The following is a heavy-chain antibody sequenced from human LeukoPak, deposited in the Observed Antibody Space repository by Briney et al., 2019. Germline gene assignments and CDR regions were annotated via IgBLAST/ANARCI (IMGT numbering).Heavy chain of an antibody. Sequence: ASVKVSCKASGYTFTDYYIHWVRQAPGQGLEWMGWINPNSGGTNYAQNFQGRVTMTRDTSISTAYMELSRLRSDDTAIYFCAKGGVYPHNYFDPWGQGTLVTVSS. CDR1: GYTFTDYY. V-gene: IGHV1-2*02. CDR2: INPNSGGT. CDR3: AKGGVYPHNYFDP. J-gene: IGHJ5*02. D-gene: IGHD4-11*01.